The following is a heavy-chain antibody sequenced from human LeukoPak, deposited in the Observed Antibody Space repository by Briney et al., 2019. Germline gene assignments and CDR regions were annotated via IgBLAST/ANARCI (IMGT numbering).Heavy chain of an antibody. V-gene: IGHV3-30*01. Sequence: GGSLRLSCAASGFTFSSYAMHWVRQAPGKGLEWVAVISYDGSNKYYADSVKGRFTISRDNSKNTLYLQMNSLRAEGTAVYYCARDMGSSGYYYYYYMDVWGKGTTVTVSS. CDR3: ARDMGSSGYYYYYYMDV. CDR2: ISYDGSNK. J-gene: IGHJ6*03. CDR1: GFTFSSYA. D-gene: IGHD3-22*01.